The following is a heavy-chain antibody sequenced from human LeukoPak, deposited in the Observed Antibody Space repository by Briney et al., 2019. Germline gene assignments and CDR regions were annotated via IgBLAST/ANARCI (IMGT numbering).Heavy chain of an antibody. CDR2: INHSGST. Sequence: PSETLSLTCAVYGGSFSGYYWSWIRQPPGKGLEWIGEINHSGSTNYNPSLKSRVTISVDTSKNQFSLKLSSVTAADTAVYYCARGSELDDAFDIWGQGTMVTVSS. CDR3: ARGSELDDAFDI. CDR1: GGSFSGYY. J-gene: IGHJ3*02. V-gene: IGHV4-34*01. D-gene: IGHD6-13*01.